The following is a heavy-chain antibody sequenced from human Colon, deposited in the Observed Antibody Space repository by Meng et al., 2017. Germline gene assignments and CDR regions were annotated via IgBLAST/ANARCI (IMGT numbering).Heavy chain of an antibody. CDR2: IYHSGNT. D-gene: IGHD4-17*01. J-gene: IGHJ5*02. CDR3: ARDRKHYGERGWFDP. V-gene: IGHV4-39*07. CDR1: GGSISNNDYS. Sequence: LQLRESCPGRVKPSETLSLTCSVSGGSISNNDYSWGWIRQTPGKGLEWIGEIYHSGNTNYNPSLKSRVTISVDKSKNQFSLKLSSVTAADTAVYYCARDRKHYGERGWFDPWGQGTLVTVSS.